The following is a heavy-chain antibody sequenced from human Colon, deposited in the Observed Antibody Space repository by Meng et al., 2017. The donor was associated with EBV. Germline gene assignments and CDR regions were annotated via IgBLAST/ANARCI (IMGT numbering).Heavy chain of an antibody. D-gene: IGHD5-18*01. V-gene: IGHV4-4*02. J-gene: IGHJ4*02. Sequence: QLPEPGPALLKPSETLSITCAVSGGSISSVYWWTWVRQSPGKGLEWIGEIYHSGSTNYNPSLKSRVTISVDKSKNQFSLKLTSVTAADTAVYYCARGGYYSFDYWGQRTLVTVSS. CDR1: GGSISSVYW. CDR2: IYHSGST. CDR3: ARGGYYSFDY.